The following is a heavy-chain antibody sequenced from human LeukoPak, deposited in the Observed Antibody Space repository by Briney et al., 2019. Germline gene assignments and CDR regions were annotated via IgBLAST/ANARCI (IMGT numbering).Heavy chain of an antibody. J-gene: IGHJ6*02. CDR3: AGDTGRYYYGMDV. D-gene: IGHD3-10*01. Sequence: GGSLRLSCAASGFTFSTYTMNWVRQAPGKGLEWVSSISSTSSSIYYADSVKGRFTISRDNAKNSLYLQMNSLRAEDTAVYYCAGDTGRYYYGMDVWGQGTTVTVSS. CDR1: GFTFSTYT. V-gene: IGHV3-21*01. CDR2: ISSTSSSI.